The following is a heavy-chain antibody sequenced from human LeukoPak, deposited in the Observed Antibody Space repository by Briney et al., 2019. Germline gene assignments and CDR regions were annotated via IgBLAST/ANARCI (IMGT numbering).Heavy chain of an antibody. Sequence: PGGSLRLSCAASGFIFSSYEMSWVRQAPGKGLEWVSYMSSSGSTIYYVDSVKGRFTISRDNAKNSLYLQMNSLRAEDTAVYYCARRDSGSRGFDSWGQGTLVTVSS. J-gene: IGHJ4*02. CDR2: MSSSGSTI. V-gene: IGHV3-48*03. CDR3: ARRDSGSRGFDS. D-gene: IGHD3-10*01. CDR1: GFIFSSYE.